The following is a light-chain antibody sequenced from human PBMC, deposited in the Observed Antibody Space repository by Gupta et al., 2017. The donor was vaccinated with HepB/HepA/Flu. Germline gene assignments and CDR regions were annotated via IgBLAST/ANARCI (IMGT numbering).Light chain of an antibody. J-gene: IGKJ1*01. CDR2: AAS. V-gene: IGKV1-39*01. CDR1: QSISSY. CDR3: QQSDSTPPRT. Sequence: DIQMTQSPSSLSASVGDRVTITCRASQSISSYLNWYQQKPGKAPKLLIYAASSLQSGVPSRFSGSGSGTDFTLTISSRQPEDFAPYYCQQSDSTPPRTFGQGTKVEIK.